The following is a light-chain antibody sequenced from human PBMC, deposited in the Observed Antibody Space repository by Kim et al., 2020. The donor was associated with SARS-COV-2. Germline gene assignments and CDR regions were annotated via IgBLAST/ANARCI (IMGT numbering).Light chain of an antibody. CDR2: DAS. Sequence: DIQMTQSPSSLSASVGDRVTITCQASQDISNYLNWYQQKPGKAPKLLIYDASNLETGVPSRFSGSGSGTDFTFTISSLQPEDIATYYCQQYDKLQLTFGGGTKVDIK. CDR1: QDISNY. J-gene: IGKJ4*01. V-gene: IGKV1-33*01. CDR3: QQYDKLQLT.